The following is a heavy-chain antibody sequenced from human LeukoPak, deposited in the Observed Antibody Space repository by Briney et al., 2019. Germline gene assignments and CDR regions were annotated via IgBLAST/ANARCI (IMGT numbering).Heavy chain of an antibody. V-gene: IGHV3-21*01. CDR1: GFIFSSYS. CDR3: ARASAVAGTRHY. Sequence: GGSLRLSCAASGFIFSSYSMNWVRQALGKGLEWVSSISSSSSYRYYADSVKGRFTISRDNAKNSLYLQMNSLRAEDTAVYYCARASAVAGTRHYWGQGTLVTVSS. J-gene: IGHJ4*02. CDR2: ISSSSSYR. D-gene: IGHD6-19*01.